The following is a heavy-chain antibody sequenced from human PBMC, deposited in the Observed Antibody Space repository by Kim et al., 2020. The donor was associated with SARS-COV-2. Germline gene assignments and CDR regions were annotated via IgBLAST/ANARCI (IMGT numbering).Heavy chain of an antibody. CDR3: AKGPGYSSGWYLPFFDY. J-gene: IGHJ4*02. V-gene: IGHV3-23*01. Sequence: GGSLRLSCAASGFTFSSYAMSWVRQAPGKGLEWVSAISGSGGSTYYADSVKGRFTISRDNSKNTLYLQMNSLRAEDTAVYYCAKGPGYSSGWYLPFFDYWGQGTLVTVSS. CDR1: GFTFSSYA. D-gene: IGHD6-19*01. CDR2: ISGSGGST.